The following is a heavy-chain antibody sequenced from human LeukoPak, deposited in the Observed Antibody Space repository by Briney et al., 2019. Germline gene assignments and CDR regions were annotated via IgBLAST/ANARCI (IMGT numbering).Heavy chain of an antibody. CDR1: GGSFSGYY. CDR3: ARGRRRWYNDY. V-gene: IGHV3-53*01. CDR2: IYSDGST. D-gene: IGHD4-23*01. J-gene: IGHJ4*02. Sequence: ETLSLTCAVYGGSFSGYYWSWVRQAPGKGLEWVSIIYSDGSTYYADSVKGRFTISRDNFKNILYFDMNSLRVEDTAVYYCARGRRRWYNDYWGQGTLVTVSS.